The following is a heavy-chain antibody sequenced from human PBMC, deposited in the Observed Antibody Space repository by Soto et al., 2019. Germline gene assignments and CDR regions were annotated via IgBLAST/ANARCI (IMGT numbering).Heavy chain of an antibody. CDR3: ARGTPAEPNYYYYGMDV. CDR1: GFTFSSYA. CDR2: ISYDGSNK. V-gene: IGHV3-30-3*01. Sequence: QVQLVESGGGVVQPGRSLRLSCAASGFTFSSYAMHWVRQAPGKGLEWVAVISYDGSNKYYADSVKGRFTISRDNSKNTLYLQMNSLRAEDTAVYYCARGTPAEPNYYYYGMDVW. J-gene: IGHJ6*01.